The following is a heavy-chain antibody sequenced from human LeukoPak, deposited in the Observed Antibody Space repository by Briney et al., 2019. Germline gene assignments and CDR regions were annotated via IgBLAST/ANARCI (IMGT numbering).Heavy chain of an antibody. CDR1: RYSFTSYW. CDR3: ARHEEVVVANY. V-gene: IGHV5-10-1*01. J-gene: IGHJ4*02. Sequence: GESLRISCNGSRYSFTSYWISWVRQMPGKAREWMGRVDPSDSYTNYSPSFQGYVTISADKSISTACMQWSSVKASDIAMYYCARHEEVVVANYWGQGTLVTVSS. CDR2: VDPSDSYT. D-gene: IGHD3-22*01.